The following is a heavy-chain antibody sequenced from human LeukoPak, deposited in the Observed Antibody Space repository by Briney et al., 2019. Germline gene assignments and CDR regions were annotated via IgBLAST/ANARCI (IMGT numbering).Heavy chain of an antibody. D-gene: IGHD4-11*01. J-gene: IGHJ4*02. CDR1: GYIFTGYY. V-gene: IGHV1-46*01. CDR3: ARCTGTGHDY. CDR2: INPSGGST. Sequence: ASVKVSCKASGYIFTGYYLHWVRQAPGQGLEWMGIINPSGGSTSYAQKFQGRVTMTRDTSTSTVYMELSSLRSEDTAVYYSARCTGTGHDYWGQGTLVTVSS.